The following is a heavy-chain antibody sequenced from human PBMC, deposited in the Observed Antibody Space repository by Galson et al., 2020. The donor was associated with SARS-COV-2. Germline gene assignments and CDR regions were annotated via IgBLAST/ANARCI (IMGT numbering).Heavy chain of an antibody. Sequence: SETLSLTCSVSGASVTSASYYWGWIRQTPGEGLEWIASIAYGGITYYNPSLESQVTISIDTSKNYFSLRVTSVTAADTAVYFCARENNDSWFGNFGHWGQGTLVTVSS. D-gene: IGHD3-10*01. J-gene: IGHJ5*02. V-gene: IGHV4-39*07. CDR1: GASVTSASYY. CDR2: IAYGGIT. CDR3: ARENNDSWFGNFGH.